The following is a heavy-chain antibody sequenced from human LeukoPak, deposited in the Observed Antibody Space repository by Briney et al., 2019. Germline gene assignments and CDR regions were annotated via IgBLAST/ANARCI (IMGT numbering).Heavy chain of an antibody. D-gene: IGHD6-19*01. Sequence: GGSLRLSCAASGFTFCNAWMSWVRQAPGKGLEWVGRIKSKIDGGTTDYAAPVKGRFTISRDDSKNTLYLQMNSLKTEDTAVYYCTTGVSSGWYPDYWGQGTLVTVSS. J-gene: IGHJ4*02. CDR1: GFTFCNAW. CDR2: IKSKIDGGTT. V-gene: IGHV3-15*01. CDR3: TTGVSSGWYPDY.